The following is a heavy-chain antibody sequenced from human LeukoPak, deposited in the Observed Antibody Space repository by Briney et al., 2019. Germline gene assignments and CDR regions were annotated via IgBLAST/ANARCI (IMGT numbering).Heavy chain of an antibody. D-gene: IGHD3-9*01. CDR1: GYTFTNYY. CDR2: INPCCGNT. CDR3: ARARLAMTGHDAFDI. J-gene: IGHJ3*02. V-gene: IGHV1-46*01. Sequence: ASVTVSFKSSGYTFTNYYIHWVRQAPGQGLEWMGLINPCCGNTNYAQNFHGRLTMTRDTSASTVYMELSSLRSEDTAVYYCARARLAMTGHDAFDIWGQGTMVTVSS.